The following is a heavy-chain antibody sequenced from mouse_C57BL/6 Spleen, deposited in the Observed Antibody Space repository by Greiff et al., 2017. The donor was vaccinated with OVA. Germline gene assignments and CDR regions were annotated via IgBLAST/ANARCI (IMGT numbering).Heavy chain of an antibody. V-gene: IGHV5-9*01. CDR1: GFTFSSYT. CDR2: ISGGGGNT. Sequence: EVKLVESGGGLVKPGGSLKLSCAASGFTFSSYTMSWVRQTPEKRLEWVATISGGGGNTYYPDSVKGRFTFSRDNSKNTQYLHMSRLGSEDTAWYYCARGGGSSYFDHWGQGTTLTVSS. CDR3: ARGGGSSYFDH. D-gene: IGHD1-1*01. J-gene: IGHJ2*01.